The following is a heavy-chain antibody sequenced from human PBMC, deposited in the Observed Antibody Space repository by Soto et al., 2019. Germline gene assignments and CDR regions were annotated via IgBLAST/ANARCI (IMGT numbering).Heavy chain of an antibody. CDR2: IYYSGST. J-gene: IGHJ6*01. Sequence: SETLSLTCSGSGGSISRGCYYWCRIRQHKGPGLEWIGYIYYSGSTYYNPSLKSRVTISVDTSKNQFCLKLSSVTAADTAVYYCAGCCSSTSCYASGSGYYY. V-gene: IGHV4-31*03. CDR3: AGCCSSTSCYASGSGYYY. CDR1: GGSISRGCYY. D-gene: IGHD2-2*01.